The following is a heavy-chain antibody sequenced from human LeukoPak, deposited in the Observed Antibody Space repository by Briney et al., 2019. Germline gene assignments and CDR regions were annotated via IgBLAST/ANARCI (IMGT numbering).Heavy chain of an antibody. J-gene: IGHJ4*02. V-gene: IGHV3-23*01. CDR1: GITLSNYG. Sequence: GSLRLSCAVPGITLSNYGMSWVRQAPGKGLEWVAGISDSGGRTNYADSVKGRFTISRDNPKNTLYLRMNSLRAEDTAVYFCAKRGVVIRVILVGFHKEAYYFDSWGQGALVTVSS. D-gene: IGHD3-22*01. CDR2: ISDSGGRT. CDR3: AKRGVVIRVILVGFHKEAYYFDS.